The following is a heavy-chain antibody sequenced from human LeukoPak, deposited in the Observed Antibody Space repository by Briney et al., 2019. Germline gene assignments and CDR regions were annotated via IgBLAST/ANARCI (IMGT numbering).Heavy chain of an antibody. CDR3: AKARRGYDSSGYYHTHDAFDY. J-gene: IGHJ4*02. Sequence: GGSLRLSCAASGFTFSSYAMSWVRQAPGKGLEWVSAISGSGGSTYYADSVKGRFTISRDNSKNTLYLQMNSLRAEDTAVYYCAKARRGYDSSGYYHTHDAFDYWGQGTLVTVSS. V-gene: IGHV3-23*01. CDR1: GFTFSSYA. D-gene: IGHD3-22*01. CDR2: ISGSGGST.